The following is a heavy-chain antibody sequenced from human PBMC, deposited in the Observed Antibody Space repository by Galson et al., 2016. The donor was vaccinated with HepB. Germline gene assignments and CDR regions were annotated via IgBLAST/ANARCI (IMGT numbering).Heavy chain of an antibody. CDR1: GGTFNGYY. Sequence: ETLSLTCAVFGGTFNGYYWTWIRQPPGKGLEWIGEINHSGNTNYNPSLKSRVNLSVDMSKKQVTLELTSVTVADTSIYYCARGTYYDSATRFDPWGQGTPVTVAS. CDR2: INHSGNT. D-gene: IGHD3-3*01. V-gene: IGHV4-34*01. CDR3: ARGTYYDSATRFDP. J-gene: IGHJ5*02.